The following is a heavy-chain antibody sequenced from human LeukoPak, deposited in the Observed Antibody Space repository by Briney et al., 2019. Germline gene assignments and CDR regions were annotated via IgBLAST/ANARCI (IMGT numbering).Heavy chain of an antibody. J-gene: IGHJ4*02. CDR1: GFTFSGFA. CDR2: ISAGSSNK. V-gene: IGHV3-23*01. Sequence: GGSLRLSCAASGFTFSGFAMSWVRQAPGRGLEWVSSISAGSSNKYYADSVMGRSTISRDNSKNTLYLQVNSLRAEDTAIYYCAKGKAVVGATGPDYWGQGTLVTVSS. D-gene: IGHD1-26*01. CDR3: AKGKAVVGATGPDY.